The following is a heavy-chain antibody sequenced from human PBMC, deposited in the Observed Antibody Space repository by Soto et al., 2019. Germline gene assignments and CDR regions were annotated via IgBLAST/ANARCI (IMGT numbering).Heavy chain of an antibody. Sequence: SETLSLTCTVSNASISSRKWWTWVRQTPGKGLKWIGEIYHSGSINHNPSLKSRVTMSVDKSKNQFSLKMTSVTAADTGVYYCASKFGELLADAFDIWGQGTVVTVSS. V-gene: IGHV4-4*02. D-gene: IGHD3-10*01. J-gene: IGHJ3*02. CDR2: IYHSGSI. CDR1: NASISSRKW. CDR3: ASKFGELLADAFDI.